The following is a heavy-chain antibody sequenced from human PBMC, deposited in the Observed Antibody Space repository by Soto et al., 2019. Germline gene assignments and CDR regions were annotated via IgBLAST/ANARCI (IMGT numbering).Heavy chain of an antibody. J-gene: IGHJ4*02. CDR3: VRVYGRSSCFFDS. Sequence: ETLSLTCGVSGYSLTSGYHWGWIRQPPGKGLEWIGTIYHSGTTYYNPSLMSRVTMSVDTSKNQFSLKVTSATAADTAVYFCVRVYGRSSCFFDSWGQGTLVTVSS. V-gene: IGHV4-38-2*01. CDR2: IYHSGTT. D-gene: IGHD6-6*01. CDR1: GYSLTSGYH.